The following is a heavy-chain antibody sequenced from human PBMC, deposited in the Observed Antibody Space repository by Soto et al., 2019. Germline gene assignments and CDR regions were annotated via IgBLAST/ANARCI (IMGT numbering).Heavy chain of an antibody. J-gene: IGHJ5*02. CDR2: TYYRSKWYN. CDR3: AIDVIGAGTTSHNWFDP. V-gene: IGHV6-1*01. CDR1: GDSVSSNSAA. D-gene: IGHD1-7*01. Sequence: SQTLSLTCAISGDSVSSNSAAWNWIRQSPSRGLEWLGRTYYRSKWYNDYAVSVKSRITINPDTSKNQFSLQLNSVTPEDTAVYYCAIDVIGAGTTSHNWFDPWGQGTLVTVSS.